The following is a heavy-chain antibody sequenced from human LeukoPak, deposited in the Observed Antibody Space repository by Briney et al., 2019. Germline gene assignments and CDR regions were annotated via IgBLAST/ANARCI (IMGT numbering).Heavy chain of an antibody. Sequence: GGSLRLSCAASGFTFSSYEMNWVRQAPGKGLEWISYISSSGSSIYYADSVKGRFTISRDNAKNSLYLQMNSLRGEDTAVYYCVRVRLRGRMEVWRQATKVNVS. CDR1: GFTFSSYE. CDR2: ISSSGSSI. J-gene: IGHJ6*02. CDR3: VRVRLRGRMEV. D-gene: IGHD3-10*01. V-gene: IGHV3-48*03.